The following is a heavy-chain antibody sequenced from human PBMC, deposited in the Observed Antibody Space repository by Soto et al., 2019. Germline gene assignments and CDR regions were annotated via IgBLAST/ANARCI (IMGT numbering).Heavy chain of an antibody. J-gene: IGHJ6*01. CDR3: ARYADHYTRGSQKYYYYLLDV. Sequence: PGESLKISCKGSGYSFTSYWIGWVRQMPGKGLEWMGIIYPGDSDTRYSPSFQGQVTISADKSISTAYLQWSSLKASDTAMYYCARYADHYTRGSQKYYYYLLDVWRQAT. D-gene: IGHD2-2*02. CDR1: GYSFTSYW. V-gene: IGHV5-51*01. CDR2: IYPGDSDT.